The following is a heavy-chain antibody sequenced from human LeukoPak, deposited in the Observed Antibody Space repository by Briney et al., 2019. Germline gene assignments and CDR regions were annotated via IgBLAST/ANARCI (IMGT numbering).Heavy chain of an antibody. Sequence: GGSLRLSCAAAGFTFSSHSLMWVRQAPGKGLEWVSSISPDSGYIYYADSVKGRFTISRDNAENSLFLQMNSLGAEDTAVYYCAPFSAVTHYYFDYWGQGTLVTVSS. CDR1: GFTFSSHS. CDR3: APFSAVTHYYFDY. D-gene: IGHD6-13*01. J-gene: IGHJ4*02. V-gene: IGHV3-21*01. CDR2: ISPDSGYI.